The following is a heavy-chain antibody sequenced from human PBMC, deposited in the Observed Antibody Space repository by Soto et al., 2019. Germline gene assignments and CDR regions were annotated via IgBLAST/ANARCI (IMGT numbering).Heavy chain of an antibody. CDR2: ISSSSSYI. J-gene: IGHJ4*02. D-gene: IGHD4-17*01. CDR1: GFTFSSYS. Sequence: EVQLVESGGGLVKPGGSLRLSCAASGFTFSSYSMNWVRQAPGKGLEWVSSISSSSSYIYYADSVKGRFTISRDNAKNSLYLQMNSLRAEDTAVYYCARVGVDDYGDMKYWGQGTLVTVSS. V-gene: IGHV3-21*01. CDR3: ARVGVDDYGDMKY.